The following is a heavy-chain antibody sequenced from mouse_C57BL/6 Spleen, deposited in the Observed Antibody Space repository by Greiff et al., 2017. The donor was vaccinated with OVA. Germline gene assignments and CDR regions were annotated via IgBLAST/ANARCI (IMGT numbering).Heavy chain of an antibody. J-gene: IGHJ2*01. CDR3: AAGVNCYYFDY. D-gene: IGHD4-1*01. CDR1: GYTFTSYG. Sequence: QVQLQQSGAELVRPGASVKLSCKASGYTFTSYGISWVKQRPGQGLEWIGEIYPRSGNTYYNEKFKGKATLTADKSSSTAYMELRSLTSEDSAVYVCAAGVNCYYFDYWGQGTTLTVSS. CDR2: IYPRSGNT. V-gene: IGHV1-81*01.